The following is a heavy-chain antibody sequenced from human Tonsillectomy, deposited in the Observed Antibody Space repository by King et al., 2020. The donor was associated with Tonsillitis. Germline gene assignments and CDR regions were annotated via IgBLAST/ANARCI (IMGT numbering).Heavy chain of an antibody. CDR1: GYSISSGYY. D-gene: IGHD3-10*01. CDR3: ARDFPMVRGVISIDY. Sequence: QLQESGPGLVKPSETLSLTCTVSGYSISSGYYWGWIRQPPGKGLEWIGSIYHSGSTYYNPSLKSRVTISVDTSKNQFSLKLSSVTAADTAVYYCARDFPMVRGVISIDYWGQGTLVTVSS. J-gene: IGHJ4*02. V-gene: IGHV4-38-2*02. CDR2: IYHSGST.